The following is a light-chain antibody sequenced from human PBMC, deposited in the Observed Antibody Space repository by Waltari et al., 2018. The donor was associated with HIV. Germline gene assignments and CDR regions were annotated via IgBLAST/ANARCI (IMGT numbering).Light chain of an antibody. CDR1: KLGDRY. J-gene: IGLJ3*02. CDR2: QDK. Sequence: SYELTQPPSVSVSPGQTASLRSSGAKLGDRYPTGYQQRPGQSPVLIIYQDKKRPSGIPERFSGSNSGNTATLTISGTQTMDEADYYCQVWDYRGYVMFGGGTKLTVL. V-gene: IGLV3-1*01. CDR3: QVWDYRGYVM.